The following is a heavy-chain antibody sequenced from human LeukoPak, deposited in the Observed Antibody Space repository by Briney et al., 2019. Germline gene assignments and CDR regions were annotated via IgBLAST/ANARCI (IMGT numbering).Heavy chain of an antibody. J-gene: IGHJ4*02. CDR3: ARDMITFTGGLDDNFDY. CDR2: ISVYNGNT. D-gene: IGHD3-16*01. CDR1: GYTLRNYD. Sequence: ASVKVSCKASGYTLRNYDISWVRQAPGQGLEWMGWISVYNGNTNFAQKFQGRVTMTTDTSTTTAYMELRSLRSDDTAVYYCARDMITFTGGLDDNFDYWGQGTLVTVSS. V-gene: IGHV1-18*01.